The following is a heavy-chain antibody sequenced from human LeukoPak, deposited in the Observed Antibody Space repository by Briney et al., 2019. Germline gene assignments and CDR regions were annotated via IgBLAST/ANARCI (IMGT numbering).Heavy chain of an antibody. J-gene: IGHJ5*02. CDR2: ISGSGGST. CDR3: AKDPIAVAGKRDWFDP. V-gene: IGHV3-23*01. Sequence: AGGSLRLSCAASGFTFSSYAMSWVRQAPGKGLEWVSAISGSGGSTHYADSVKGRFTISRDNSKNTLYLQMNSLRAEDTAVYYCAKDPIAVAGKRDWFDPWGQGTLVTVSS. D-gene: IGHD6-19*01. CDR1: GFTFSSYA.